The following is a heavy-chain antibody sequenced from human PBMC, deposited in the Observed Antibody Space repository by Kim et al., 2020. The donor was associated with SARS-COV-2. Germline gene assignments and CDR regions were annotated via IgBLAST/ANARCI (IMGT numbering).Heavy chain of an antibody. J-gene: IGHJ5*02. V-gene: IGHV4-34*01. D-gene: IGHD3-10*01. Sequence: SETLSLTCAVYGGSFSGYYWSWIRQPPGKGLEWIGEINHSGSTNYNPSLKSRVTISVDTSKNQFSLKLSSVTAADTAVYYCARGRVLLWFGEAPLDPWGLGTLVTVSS. CDR1: GGSFSGYY. CDR2: INHSGST. CDR3: ARGRVLLWFGEAPLDP.